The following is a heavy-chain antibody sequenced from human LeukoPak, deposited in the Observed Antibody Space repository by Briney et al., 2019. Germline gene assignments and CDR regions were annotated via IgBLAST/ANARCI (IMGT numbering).Heavy chain of an antibody. Sequence: ASVKVSCKASGYTFTSYGISWVRQAPGQGLEWMGWISAYNGNTNYAQKLQGSVTMTTDTSTSTAYMELRSLRSDDTAVYYCARGEGAGDYRDAFDIWGQGTMVTVSS. V-gene: IGHV1-18*01. CDR1: GYTFTSYG. D-gene: IGHD4-11*01. CDR3: ARGEGAGDYRDAFDI. J-gene: IGHJ3*02. CDR2: ISAYNGNT.